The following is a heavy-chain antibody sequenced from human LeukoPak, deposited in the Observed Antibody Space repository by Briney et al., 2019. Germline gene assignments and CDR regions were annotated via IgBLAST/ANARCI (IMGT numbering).Heavy chain of an antibody. CDR1: GGSISSSSYY. V-gene: IGHV4-39*07. CDR2: IYYSGST. CDR3: ARADFWSGYYSS. Sequence: SETLSLTCTVSGGSISSSSYYWGWIRQPPGKGLEWIGSIYYSGSTYYNPSLKSRVTISVDTSKNQFSLKLSSVTAADTAVYYCARADFWSGYYSSWGQGTLVTVSS. J-gene: IGHJ5*02. D-gene: IGHD3-3*01.